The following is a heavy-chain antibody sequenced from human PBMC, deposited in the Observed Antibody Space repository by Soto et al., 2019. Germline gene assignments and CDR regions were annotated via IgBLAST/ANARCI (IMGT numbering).Heavy chain of an antibody. J-gene: IGHJ4*02. Sequence: EVQLLQSGGGLVQPGGSLRLSGGASGFPLSSSGMPWVRQAPGKGLEWVSSISGSDGSTYYPDSVKGRFTISRDNSKNTLYLQMSSRRVDDTAIYDCEKDQWELRHGGQGTLVGVSS. CDR3: EKDQWELRH. CDR2: ISGSDGST. V-gene: IGHV3-23*01. D-gene: IGHD1-26*01. CDR1: GFPLSSSG.